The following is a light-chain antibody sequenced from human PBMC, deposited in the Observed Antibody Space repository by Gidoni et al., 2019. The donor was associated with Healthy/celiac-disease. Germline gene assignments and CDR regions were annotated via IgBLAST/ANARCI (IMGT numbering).Light chain of an antibody. CDR3: EQRYSTPKT. V-gene: IGKV1-39*01. J-gene: IGKJ2*01. Sequence: TQITQSPSSLSASVGYRVTITGQASQSIISYLNWYQQKPGKAPKLLIYAASSLQSGVPSRYSDSGSGTDFTLTISSLQPEDCGTYYCEQRYSTPKTFGQGTKLEIK. CDR1: QSIISY. CDR2: AAS.